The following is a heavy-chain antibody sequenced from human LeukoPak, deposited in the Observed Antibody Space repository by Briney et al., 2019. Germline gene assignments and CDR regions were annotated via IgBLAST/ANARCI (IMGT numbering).Heavy chain of an antibody. CDR1: GGSISSFL. CDR2: IYSSGST. J-gene: IGHJ6*02. V-gene: IGHV4-59*08. CDR3: ARHVNDIVVVVLGMDV. D-gene: IGHD2-2*01. Sequence: PSETLSLTCTVSGGSISSFLWSWIRQPPGKGLEWIGYIYSSGSTNYNPSLKSRVTMSVDTSKNQFSLKMSSVTAADTAVYYCARHVNDIVVVVLGMDVWGQGTTVTVSS.